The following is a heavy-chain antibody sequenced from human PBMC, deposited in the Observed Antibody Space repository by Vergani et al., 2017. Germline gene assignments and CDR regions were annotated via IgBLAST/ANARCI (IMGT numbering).Heavy chain of an antibody. CDR1: GGSLSSSNW. CDR2: IFSSGTT. D-gene: IGHD3-3*01. V-gene: IGHV4-4*01. Sequence: QVQLQESGPGLVKPPGTLSLTCGVSGGSLSSSNWWSWVRQPPGKGLEWLGEIFSSGTTNYNPSFKNRVTMSVDTSKNQFSLKLNSVTAADTACYSCAKALDPHYECWSGFFPIYYWGQGTLVTVSS. CDR3: AKALDPHYECWSGFFPIYY. J-gene: IGHJ4*02.